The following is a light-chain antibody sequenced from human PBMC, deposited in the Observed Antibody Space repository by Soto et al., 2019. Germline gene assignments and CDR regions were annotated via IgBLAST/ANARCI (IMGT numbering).Light chain of an antibody. CDR1: QSIATY. J-gene: IGKJ5*01. V-gene: IGKV1-5*01. CDR2: DAS. Sequence: IQITQSPSTLSASVGERVTITCRASQSIATYLTWYQQKPGKAPKLLIYDASSLKSGVPSRFSGSGSGTEFTLTISSLQPDDFATYYCQHYNSYPITFGQGTRLETK. CDR3: QHYNSYPIT.